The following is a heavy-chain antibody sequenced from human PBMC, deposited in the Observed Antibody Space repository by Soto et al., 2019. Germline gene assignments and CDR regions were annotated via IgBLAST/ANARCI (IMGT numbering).Heavy chain of an antibody. CDR2: IYYTGNT. V-gene: IGHV4-39*01. J-gene: IGHJ4*02. Sequence: SETLSLTCTVSCGSISSTSYYWGWIRQPPGKGLEWIGHIYYTGNTYYNPSLKSRVTISVDTSKNQFSLKLSSVTAADTAVFYCARVDSSGFLDYWGQGALVT. CDR3: ARVDSSGFLDY. CDR1: CGSISSTSYY. D-gene: IGHD3-22*01.